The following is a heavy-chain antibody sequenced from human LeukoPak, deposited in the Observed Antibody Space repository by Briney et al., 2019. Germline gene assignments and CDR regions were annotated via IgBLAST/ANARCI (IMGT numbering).Heavy chain of an antibody. CDR2: ISGSGGST. CDR3: ARDRGWAFDY. D-gene: IGHD1-26*01. Sequence: GGSLRLSCAASGFTFSSYAMSWVRQAPGKGLEWVSAISGSGGSTYYADSVKGRFTISRDNAKNSLYLQMNSLRDEDTAVYYCARDRGWAFDYWGQGVLVTVSS. J-gene: IGHJ4*02. CDR1: GFTFSSYA. V-gene: IGHV3-23*01.